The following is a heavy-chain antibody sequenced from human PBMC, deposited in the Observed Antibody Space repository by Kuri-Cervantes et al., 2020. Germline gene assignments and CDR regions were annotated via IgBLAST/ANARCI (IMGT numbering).Heavy chain of an antibody. CDR2: IIPIFGTA. D-gene: IGHD1-1*01. J-gene: IGHJ4*02. CDR1: GGTFSSYA. CDR3: ARDDYLENSNFDY. Sequence: SVKVSCKASGGTFSSYAISWVRQAPGQGLEWMGGIIPIFGTANYAQKFQGRVTITADESTSTAYMELRSPRSDDTAVYYCARDDYLENSNFDYWGQGTLVTVSS. V-gene: IGHV1-69*13.